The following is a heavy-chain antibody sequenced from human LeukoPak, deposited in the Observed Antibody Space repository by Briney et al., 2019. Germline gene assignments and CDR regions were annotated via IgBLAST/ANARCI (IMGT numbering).Heavy chain of an antibody. CDR1: GYTXTSYG. CDR2: ISAYNGNT. D-gene: IGHD3-10*01. CDR3: ARYGSVSSCDY. V-gene: IGHV1-18*01. Sequence: ASVTVSFKASGYTXTSYGISWVRQAPGQGREWMGWISAYNGNTNYAQKLQGRITMTTDPSPSTAYMELRSLRSDDTAVYYCARYGSVSSCDYWGQGTLVTVSS. J-gene: IGHJ4*02.